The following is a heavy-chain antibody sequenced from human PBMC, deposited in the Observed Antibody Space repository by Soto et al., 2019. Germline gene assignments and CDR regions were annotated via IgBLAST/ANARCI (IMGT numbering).Heavy chain of an antibody. D-gene: IGHD1-7*01. Sequence: SETLSLTCAVSGFSMSGGYYCGLFRQPPGKGLEWIGTIYHSGNTYYSPSLTSRVTISVDTSKNHFSLQLRSVTAADTAVYYCARARIIVSGTIVDYWGQGTLVTVSS. CDR3: ARARIIVSGTIVDY. CDR1: GFSMSGGYY. V-gene: IGHV4-38-2*01. CDR2: IYHSGNT. J-gene: IGHJ4*02.